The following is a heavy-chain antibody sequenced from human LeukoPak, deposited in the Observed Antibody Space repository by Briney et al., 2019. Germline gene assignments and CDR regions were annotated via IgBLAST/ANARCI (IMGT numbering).Heavy chain of an antibody. CDR3: ARGNSLAAYDY. Sequence: SETLSLTCAVYGGSFSGYYWSWIRQPPGKGLEWIGEISHSGSTNYNPSLKSRVTISVDTSKNQFSLKLSSVTAADTAVYYCARGNSLAAYDYWGQGTLVTVSS. CDR2: ISHSGST. V-gene: IGHV4-34*01. J-gene: IGHJ4*02. D-gene: IGHD1-1*01. CDR1: GGSFSGYY.